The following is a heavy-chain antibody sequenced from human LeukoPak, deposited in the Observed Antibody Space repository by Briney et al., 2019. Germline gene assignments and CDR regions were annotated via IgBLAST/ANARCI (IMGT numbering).Heavy chain of an antibody. V-gene: IGHV1-8*01. Sequence: ASVKVSCKASGYTFTSYDINWVRQATGQGLEWMGWTNPNSGNTGYAQKFQGRVTMTRNTSISTAYMELSSLRSEDTAVYYCARASAAAGTRRFNYWGQGTLVTVSS. J-gene: IGHJ4*02. CDR1: GYTFTSYD. CDR2: TNPNSGNT. CDR3: ARASAAAGTRRFNY. D-gene: IGHD6-13*01.